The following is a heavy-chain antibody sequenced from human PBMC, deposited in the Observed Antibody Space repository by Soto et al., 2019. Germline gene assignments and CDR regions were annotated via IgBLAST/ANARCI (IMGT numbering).Heavy chain of an antibody. CDR3: ARGRDYVWGSYRYYYYYGMDV. Sequence: SETLSLTCAVYGGSFSGYYWSWIRQPPGKGLEWIGEINHSGSTNYSPSLKSRVTISVDTSKNQFSLKLSSVTAADTAVYYCARGRDYVWGSYRYYYYYGMDVWGQGTTVTVSS. CDR1: GGSFSGYY. CDR2: INHSGST. V-gene: IGHV4-34*01. J-gene: IGHJ6*02. D-gene: IGHD3-16*02.